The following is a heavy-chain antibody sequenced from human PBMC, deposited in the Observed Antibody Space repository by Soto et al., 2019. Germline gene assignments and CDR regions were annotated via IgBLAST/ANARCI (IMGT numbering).Heavy chain of an antibody. J-gene: IGHJ4*02. CDR1: GFTFSRHT. CDR2: ISDDGSNT. CDR3: AREVEYECSGGINTHPDNSDD. V-gene: IGHV3-30-3*01. Sequence: QVQLVESGGGVVQPGRSLRLSCAASGFTFSRHTMHWVRQAPGKGLEWVAAISDDGSNTYYADYVKGRFTISRDNSKKTMYLQMNSLSSEATAVRHCAREVEYECSGGINTHPDNSDDWGKGTLVTFSS. D-gene: IGHD2-15*01.